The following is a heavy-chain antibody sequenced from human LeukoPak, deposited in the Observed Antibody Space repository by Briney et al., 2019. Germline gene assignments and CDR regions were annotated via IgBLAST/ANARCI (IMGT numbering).Heavy chain of an antibody. CDR2: VDHTGST. CDR3: ARGRVSSSTWYSTYYYYFYMDV. V-gene: IGHV4-59*01. D-gene: IGHD1-1*01. J-gene: IGHJ6*03. Sequence: SETLSLTCSVSDDSITMYYWTWIRQPPGKGLEWIGYVDHTGSTNFNPSLNGRVSISRETTKNLFSLTLRSVTAAATAVYFCARGRVSSSTWYSTYYYYFYMDVWGKGTTVTVSS. CDR1: DDSITMYY.